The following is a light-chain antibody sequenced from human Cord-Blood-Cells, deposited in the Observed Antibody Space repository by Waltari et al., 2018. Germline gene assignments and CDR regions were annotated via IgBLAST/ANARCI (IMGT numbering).Light chain of an antibody. J-gene: IGLJ1*01. CDR3: RSADSSGTYV. V-gene: IGLV3-25*02. Sequence: SYELTQPPSVSVSPGQTARITCSGDALPKQYAYWYQQKPGQAPVLVIYKDRERPSGIPERFSGSRSGTTVTLTISGVQTEDGADYYGRSADSSGTYVFGTGTKVTVL. CDR1: ALPKQY. CDR2: KDR.